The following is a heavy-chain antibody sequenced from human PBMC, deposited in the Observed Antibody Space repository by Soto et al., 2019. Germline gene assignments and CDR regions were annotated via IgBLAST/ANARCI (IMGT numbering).Heavy chain of an antibody. CDR3: ARGRYGDY. CDR2: ISAHNGNT. D-gene: IGHD1-1*01. CDR1: GYGFTTYG. V-gene: IGHV1-18*01. Sequence: QVHLVQSGAEVKKPGASVKVSCKGSGYGFTTYGITWVRQAPGQGLEWMAWISAHNGNTNYAQKVQGRVTVTRDTSTSTVYMEPRSLRYDDTAVYYCARGRYGDYWGQGALVTVSS. J-gene: IGHJ4*02.